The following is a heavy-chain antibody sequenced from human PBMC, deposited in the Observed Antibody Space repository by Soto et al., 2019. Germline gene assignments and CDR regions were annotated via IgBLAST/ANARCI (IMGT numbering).Heavy chain of an antibody. Sequence: PGESLKISCKGSGYSFTSYWIGWVRQMPGKGLEWMGIIYPGDSDTRYSPSFQGQVTISADKSISTAYLQWSSLKASDTALYFCAGTRQPDYYYYYYMDVWGKGTTVTVSS. CDR1: GYSFTSYW. CDR3: AGTRQPDYYYYYYMDV. J-gene: IGHJ6*03. CDR2: IYPGDSDT. V-gene: IGHV5-51*01. D-gene: IGHD6-13*01.